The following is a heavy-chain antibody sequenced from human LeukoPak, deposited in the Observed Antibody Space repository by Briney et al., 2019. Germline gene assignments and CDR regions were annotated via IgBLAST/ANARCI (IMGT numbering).Heavy chain of an antibody. V-gene: IGHV3-23*01. CDR1: GFTFSSYA. CDR3: AKSKGSGTYCFDY. Sequence: GGSLRLSCAASGFTFSSYAMTWVRQAPGKGLEWVSTITGQSNNIWYADSVKGRFTTSRDNPKNTVYLQMNSLRVEDTATYYCAKSKGSGTYCFDYWGQGSLVTVSS. J-gene: IGHJ4*02. D-gene: IGHD3-10*01. CDR2: ITGQSNNI.